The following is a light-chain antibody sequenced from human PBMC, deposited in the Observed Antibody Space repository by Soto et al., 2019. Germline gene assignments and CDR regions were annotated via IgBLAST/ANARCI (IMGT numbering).Light chain of an antibody. CDR1: QSVSSY. Sequence: SVLTQSPATLSFSPCKIATLSCSSSQSVSSYLAWYQQKPGQAPRLLIYGASTRATGIPARFSGSGSGTEFTLTISSLQSEDFAVYYCQQYNNWPFWTFGQGTKVDIK. CDR2: GAS. CDR3: QQYNNWPFWT. J-gene: IGKJ1*01. V-gene: IGKV3-15*01.